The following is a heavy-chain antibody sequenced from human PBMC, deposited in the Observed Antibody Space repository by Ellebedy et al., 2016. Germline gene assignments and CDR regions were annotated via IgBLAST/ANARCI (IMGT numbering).Heavy chain of an antibody. J-gene: IGHJ4*02. CDR2: INGGNGNT. D-gene: IGHD3-10*01. CDR1: GYTFTRNA. V-gene: IGHV1-3*01. CDR3: ASSHGWLGELAVWY. Sequence: ASVKVSXXASGYTFTRNAMHWVRQAPGQRLEWMGWINGGNGNTKFSQKFQGRATITRDTSASTVYMELSSLRSEDTAVYYCASSHGWLGELAVWYWGQGTLVTVSS.